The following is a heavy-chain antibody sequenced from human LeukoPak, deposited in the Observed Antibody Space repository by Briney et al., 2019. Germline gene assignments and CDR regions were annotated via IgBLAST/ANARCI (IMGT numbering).Heavy chain of an antibody. D-gene: IGHD3-16*02. Sequence: SVKVSCKASGGTFSSYAISWVRQAPGQGLEWMGGIIPIFGTANYAQKFQGRVTITADESTSTAYMELSSLRSEDTAVYYCARTRIMITFGGVIPPSSFDYWGQGTLVTVSS. CDR1: GGTFSSYA. J-gene: IGHJ4*02. CDR3: ARTRIMITFGGVIPPSSFDY. V-gene: IGHV1-69*13. CDR2: IIPIFGTA.